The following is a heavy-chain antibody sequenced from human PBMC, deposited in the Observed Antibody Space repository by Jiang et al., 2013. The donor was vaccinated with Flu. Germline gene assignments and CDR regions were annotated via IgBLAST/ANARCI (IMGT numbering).Heavy chain of an antibody. Sequence: KPTQTLTLTCTFSGFSLSTSGMCVSWIRQPPGKALEWLARIDWDDDKYYSTSLKTRLTISKDTSKNQVVLTMTNMDPVDTATYYCARILEVPQLEPTHGYYYYGMDVWGKGTTVTVSS. CDR3: ARILEVPQLEPTHGYYYYGMDV. CDR1: GFSLSTSGMC. J-gene: IGHJ6*04. V-gene: IGHV2-70*11. CDR2: IDWDDDK. D-gene: IGHD1-1*01.